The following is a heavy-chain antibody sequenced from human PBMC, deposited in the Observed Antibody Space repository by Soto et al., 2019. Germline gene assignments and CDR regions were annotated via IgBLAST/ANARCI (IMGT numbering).Heavy chain of an antibody. Sequence: EVQLVESGGGLVQPGGSLRLSCAASGFTFSSYWMSWVRQAPGKGLEWVANIKQDGSEKYYVDSVKGRFTISRDNAKNSLYLQMNSLRAEDTAVYYCARDQEVVTPYYFDYWGQGTLVTVSS. J-gene: IGHJ4*02. CDR3: ARDQEVVTPYYFDY. CDR1: GFTFSSYW. V-gene: IGHV3-7*01. D-gene: IGHD2-21*02. CDR2: IKQDGSEK.